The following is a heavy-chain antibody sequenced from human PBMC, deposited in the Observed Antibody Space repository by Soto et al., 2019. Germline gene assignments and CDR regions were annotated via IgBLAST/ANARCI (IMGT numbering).Heavy chain of an antibody. CDR1: GFTFTTYA. CDR3: ARDLSSGHNWFDP. D-gene: IGHD3-10*02. J-gene: IGHJ5*02. CDR2: ISGSGGST. Sequence: GESLRPSSEPSGFTFTTYALSWVRQAPGKGLEWVSAISGSGGSTYYADSVKGRFTISRDNSKNTLYLQMNSLRAEDTAVYYCARDLSSGHNWFDPWGQGT. V-gene: IGHV3-23*01.